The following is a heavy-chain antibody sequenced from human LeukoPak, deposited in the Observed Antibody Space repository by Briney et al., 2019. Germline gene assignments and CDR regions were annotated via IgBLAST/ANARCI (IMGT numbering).Heavy chain of an antibody. CDR3: AREVRDAFDI. CDR1: GFTFSSYA. Sequence: GGSLRLSCAASGFTFSSYAMHWVRQAPGKGLEWVAVISYDGSHIYYADSVKGRFTISRDNSKNTLYLQMNSLRAEDTAVYYCAREVRDAFDIWGQGTMVTVSS. J-gene: IGHJ3*02. CDR2: ISYDGSHI. V-gene: IGHV3-30*04.